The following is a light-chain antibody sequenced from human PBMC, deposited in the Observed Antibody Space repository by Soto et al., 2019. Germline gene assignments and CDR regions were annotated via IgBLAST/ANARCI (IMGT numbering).Light chain of an antibody. Sequence: DIQMTQSPSTLSASVVDRVTITFRASQSISSWLAWYQQKPGKAPKLLIYKASSLESGVPSRFSGSGSGTEFTLTISSLQPDDFATYYCQQYNSYPITFGQGTRLEI. V-gene: IGKV1-5*03. CDR2: KAS. CDR3: QQYNSYPIT. CDR1: QSISSW. J-gene: IGKJ5*01.